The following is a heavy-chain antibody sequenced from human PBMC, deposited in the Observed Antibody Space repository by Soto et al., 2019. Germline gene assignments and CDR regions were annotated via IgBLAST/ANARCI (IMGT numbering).Heavy chain of an antibody. J-gene: IGHJ4*02. Sequence: PGESLKISCKGSGYSFTSYWIGWVRQMPGKGLEWMGIIYPGDSDTRYSPSFQGQVTISADKSISTAYLQWSSLKASDTAMYYCAIFAYVDTHMGDFAYWGQGTLVPVSS. D-gene: IGHD5-18*01. V-gene: IGHV5-51*01. CDR1: GYSFTSYW. CDR3: AIFAYVDTHMGDFAY. CDR2: IYPGDSDT.